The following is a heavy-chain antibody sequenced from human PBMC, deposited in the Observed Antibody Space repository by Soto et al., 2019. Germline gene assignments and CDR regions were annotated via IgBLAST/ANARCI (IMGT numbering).Heavy chain of an antibody. CDR1: GGSISSSSYY. Sequence: PSETLSLTCTVSGGSISSSSYYWGWIRQPPGKGLEWIGSIYYSGSTYYNPSLKSRVTISVDTSKNQFSLKLSSVTAADTAVYYCARDPRVVVPAAIGENWFDPWGQGTLVTVSS. D-gene: IGHD2-2*01. V-gene: IGHV4-39*01. CDR2: IYYSGST. J-gene: IGHJ5*02. CDR3: ARDPRVVVPAAIGENWFDP.